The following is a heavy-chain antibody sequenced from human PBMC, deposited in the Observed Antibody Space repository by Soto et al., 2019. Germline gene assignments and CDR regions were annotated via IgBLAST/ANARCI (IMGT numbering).Heavy chain of an antibody. CDR2: IYYSGST. Sequence: QVQLQESGPGLVKPSQTLSLTCTVSGGSISSGGYYWSWIRQHPGKGLEWIGYIYYSGSTYYNPSLKSRVTISVDTSKNQCSLKLSSVTAADTAVYYCARDMRFGELDRAFDIWGQGTMVTVSS. D-gene: IGHD3-10*01. CDR3: ARDMRFGELDRAFDI. J-gene: IGHJ3*02. V-gene: IGHV4-31*03. CDR1: GGSISSGGYY.